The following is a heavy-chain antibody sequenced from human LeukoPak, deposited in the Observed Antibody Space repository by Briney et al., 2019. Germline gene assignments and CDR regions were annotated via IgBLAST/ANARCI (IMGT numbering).Heavy chain of an antibody. D-gene: IGHD3-22*01. CDR3: ARAGEYYYDNSGYYLNDAFDI. Sequence: SEPLSLTCTVSGVSISSGGYYWSWIPPHPGKGLEWIGYICYSGSTYYNPSLKSQVTISVDTSKNQFSLKLSSVTAADTAVYYCARAGEYYYDNSGYYLNDAFDIWGEREMVSVSS. J-gene: IGHJ3*02. CDR2: ICYSGST. CDR1: GVSISSGGYY. V-gene: IGHV4-31*01.